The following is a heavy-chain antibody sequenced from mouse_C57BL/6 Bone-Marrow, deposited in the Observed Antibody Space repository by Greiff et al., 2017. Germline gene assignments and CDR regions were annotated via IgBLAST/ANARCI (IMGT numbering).Heavy chain of an antibody. Sequence: VQLQQSGPELVKPGASVKISCKASGYTFTDYYMNWVKQSHGKSLEWIGDINPNNGGTSYNQKFKGKATLTVAKSSSTAYMELRSLTSEDSAVYYCARGGSVMDYWGQGTSVTVSS. CDR1: GYTFTDYY. J-gene: IGHJ4*01. CDR2: INPNNGGT. V-gene: IGHV1-26*01. CDR3: ARGGSVMDY. D-gene: IGHD1-1*02.